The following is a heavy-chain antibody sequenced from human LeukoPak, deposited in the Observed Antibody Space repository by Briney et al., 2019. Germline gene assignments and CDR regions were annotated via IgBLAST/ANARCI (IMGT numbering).Heavy chain of an antibody. Sequence: SETLSLTCTVSGGSISSYYWSWIRQPPGKGLEWIGYIYCSGSTNYNPSLKSRVTISVDTSKNQFSLKLSSVTAADTAVYYCARQRGYSGYDLGIFYGMDVWGQGTTVTVSS. V-gene: IGHV4-59*08. CDR1: GGSISSYY. CDR3: ARQRGYSGYDLGIFYGMDV. D-gene: IGHD5-12*01. CDR2: IYCSGST. J-gene: IGHJ6*02.